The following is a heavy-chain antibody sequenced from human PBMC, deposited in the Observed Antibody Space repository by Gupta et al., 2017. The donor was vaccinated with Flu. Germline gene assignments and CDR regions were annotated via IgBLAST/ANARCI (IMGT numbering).Heavy chain of an antibody. D-gene: IGHD2-21*01. CDR2: IYYSGST. Sequence: QVHLPESGPGLVKPPETRSLTCTVPGGCISSYYWSGIRQPPWKGLEWIGSIYYSGSTNYNPARKSRVTISVETAKHQVSRKLGSVTAAETPVYYFSRVSSLQNVDWFAAGRQGTLVTVCS. J-gene: IGHJ5*02. V-gene: IGHV4-59*01. CDR1: GGCISSYY. CDR3: SRVSSLQNVDWFAA.